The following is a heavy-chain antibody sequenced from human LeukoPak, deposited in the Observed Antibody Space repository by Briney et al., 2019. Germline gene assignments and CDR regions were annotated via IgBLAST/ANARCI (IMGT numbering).Heavy chain of an antibody. CDR1: GFTFSSYS. V-gene: IGHV3-21*01. CDR2: ISSSSSYI. CDR3: ARDLEGGLYYYGSGSCYGMDV. J-gene: IGHJ6*02. D-gene: IGHD3-10*01. Sequence: SGGSLRLSCAASGFTFSSYSMNWVRQAPGKGLEWVSSISSSSSYIYYADSVKGRFTISRDNAKNSLYLQMNSLRAEDTAVYYCARDLEGGLYYYGSGSCYGMDVWGQGTTVTVSS.